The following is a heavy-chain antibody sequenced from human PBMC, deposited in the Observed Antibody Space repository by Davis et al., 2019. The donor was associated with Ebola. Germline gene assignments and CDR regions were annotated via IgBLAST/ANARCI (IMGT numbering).Heavy chain of an antibody. V-gene: IGHV1-46*01. CDR2: INPSGGST. CDR3: ARDWYYDFWSGYYRGGNYYYGMDV. D-gene: IGHD3-3*01. CDR1: GYTFTSYY. J-gene: IGHJ6*02. Sequence: ASVKVSCKASGYTFTSYYMHWVRQAPGQGLEWMGIINPSGGSTSYAQKFQGRVTMTRDTSTSTVYMELSSLRSEDTAVYYCARDWYYDFWSGYYRGGNYYYGMDVWGQGTTVTVSS.